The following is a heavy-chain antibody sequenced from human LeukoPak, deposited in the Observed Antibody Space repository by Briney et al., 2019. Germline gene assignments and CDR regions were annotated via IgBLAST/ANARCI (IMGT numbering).Heavy chain of an antibody. Sequence: SETLSLTCTVSGRSIGPYYWSWIRQPPGKGLEWLGWIYDSGTTSYHPSLKSRVTISVGASKNQFSRNVNSVTAADTAVYYCARYGSASHKYLGYWGQGTLAAVSS. V-gene: IGHV4-59*01. J-gene: IGHJ4*02. CDR3: ARYGSASHKYLGY. CDR2: IYDSGTT. CDR1: GRSIGPYY. D-gene: IGHD3-10*01.